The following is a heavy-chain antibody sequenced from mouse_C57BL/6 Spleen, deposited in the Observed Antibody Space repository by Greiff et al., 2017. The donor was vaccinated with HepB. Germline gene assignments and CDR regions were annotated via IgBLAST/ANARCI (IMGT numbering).Heavy chain of an antibody. Sequence: QVQLQQSGAELVRPGTSVKVSCKASGYAFTNYLIEWVKQRPGQGLEWIGVINPGSGGTNYNEKFKGKATLTADKSSSTAYMQISSLTSEDSAVYFCARGGYGSSYGWFAYWGQGTLVTVAA. D-gene: IGHD1-1*01. CDR1: GYAFTNYL. CDR2: INPGSGGT. V-gene: IGHV1-54*01. CDR3: ARGGYGSSYGWFAY. J-gene: IGHJ3*01.